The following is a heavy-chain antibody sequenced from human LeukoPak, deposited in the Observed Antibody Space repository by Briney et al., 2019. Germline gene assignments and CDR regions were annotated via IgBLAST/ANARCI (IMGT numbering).Heavy chain of an antibody. CDR1: GFTFRSYG. V-gene: IGHV3-30*02. CDR3: AKDLLWFGEPNWFDP. Sequence: WGSLRLSCAASGFTFRSYGMHWVRQAPGKGLEWVAFIRYDGSNKYYSDSVKGRFTISRDNSKNTLYLQMNRLRAEDTAMYYCAKDLLWFGEPNWFDPWGQGTLVTVSS. D-gene: IGHD3-10*01. CDR2: IRYDGSNK. J-gene: IGHJ5*02.